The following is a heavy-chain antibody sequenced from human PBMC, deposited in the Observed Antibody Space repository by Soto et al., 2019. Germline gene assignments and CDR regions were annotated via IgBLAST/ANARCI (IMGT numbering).Heavy chain of an antibody. D-gene: IGHD3-22*01. CDR3: ASSRITMIDY. CDR1: GGSFSGYY. Sequence: ASETLSLTCAVYGGSFSGYYWSWIRQPPGKGLEWIGEINHSGSTNYNPSLKSRVTISVDTPKNQFSLKLSSVTAADTAVYYCASSRITMIDYWGQGTLVTVSS. V-gene: IGHV4-34*01. J-gene: IGHJ4*02. CDR2: INHSGST.